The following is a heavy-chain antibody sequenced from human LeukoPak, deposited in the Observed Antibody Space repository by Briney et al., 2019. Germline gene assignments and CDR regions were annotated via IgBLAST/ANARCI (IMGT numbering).Heavy chain of an antibody. D-gene: IGHD5-12*01. J-gene: IGHJ4*02. CDR1: GFTFSSYG. CDR3: AKDMSGYSDY. CDR2: ISYDGSNK. Sequence: KPGGSLRLSCAASGFTFSSYGMHWVRQAPGKGLEWVAVISYDGSNKYYADSVKGRFTISRDNSKNTLYLQMNSLGAEDTAVYYCAKDMSGYSDYWGQGTLVTVSS. V-gene: IGHV3-30*18.